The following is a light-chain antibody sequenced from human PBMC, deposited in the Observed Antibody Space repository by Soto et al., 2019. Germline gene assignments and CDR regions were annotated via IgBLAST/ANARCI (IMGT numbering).Light chain of an antibody. CDR1: QSISTW. J-gene: IGKJ1*01. CDR2: KAS. V-gene: IGKV1-5*03. CDR3: QHYNSYPLT. Sequence: DIQMTQSPSTLSTSVGDRVTITCRASQSISTWLAWFQQKPGKAPKLLIYKASILETGVPSRFSGSGSGTEFTLTISSLQPDDFATYYCQHYNSYPLTFGQGTKVEIK.